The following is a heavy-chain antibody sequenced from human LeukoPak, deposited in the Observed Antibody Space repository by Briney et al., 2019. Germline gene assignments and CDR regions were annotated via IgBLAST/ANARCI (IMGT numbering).Heavy chain of an antibody. CDR1: GCTFSSYA. CDR3: ARHRRGWNDWMAFDI. D-gene: IGHD1-1*01. V-gene: IGHV1-69*05. CDR2: IIPIFGAE. J-gene: IGHJ3*02. Sequence: SVKVSCKASGCTFSSYAISWVRQAPGQGLEWMGGIIPIFGAENYAQKFQGRVTITTDESTSTAYMELSSLRFEDTAVYYCARHRRGWNDWMAFDIWGQGTMVTVSS.